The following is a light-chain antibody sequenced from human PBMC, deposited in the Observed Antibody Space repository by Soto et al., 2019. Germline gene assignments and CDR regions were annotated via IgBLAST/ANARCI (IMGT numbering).Light chain of an antibody. V-gene: IGKV1-39*01. CDR1: QSIDNY. J-gene: IGKJ2*01. CDR3: QQSYSTPLYT. Sequence: EIQMTQSPSSLSASVGERVTITCRASQSIDNYLNWYQQKPGKAPKLLIYAVSNLQSGVPSRFXGSGSGTDFTLTVSSLQAEDSANYYCQQSYSTPLYTFGQGTKLEIK. CDR2: AVS.